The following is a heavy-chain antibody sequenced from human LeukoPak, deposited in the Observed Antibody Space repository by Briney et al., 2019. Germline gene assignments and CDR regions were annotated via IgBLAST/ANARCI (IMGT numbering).Heavy chain of an antibody. V-gene: IGHV1-2*02. D-gene: IGHD3-16*01. CDR1: GYTLTDYY. Sequence: ASVKVSCKASGYTLTDYYLHWVRQAPGQGLKWMGWINPNSGATHYAQSFQARVTMTRDTSIASSYMELTGLESDDTAVYYCARGRRILGGPENAGNFFDFWGQGSLVTVSS. CDR3: ARGRRILGGPENAGNFFDF. J-gene: IGHJ4*01. CDR2: INPNSGAT.